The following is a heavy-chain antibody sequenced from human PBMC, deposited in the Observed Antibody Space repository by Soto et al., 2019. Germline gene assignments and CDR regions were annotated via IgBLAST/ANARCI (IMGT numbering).Heavy chain of an antibody. Sequence: GASVKVSCKASGYTFTNYVMHWVHRAPGQRLEWMGSINAGDDNTKYSQKFQGRVTITTDTSASTAYMELSSLRSEDTAVYYCARESGYPLDYWGQGALVTVSS. CDR1: GYTFTNYV. CDR3: ARESGYPLDY. D-gene: IGHD3-22*01. J-gene: IGHJ4*02. CDR2: INAGDDNT. V-gene: IGHV1-3*01.